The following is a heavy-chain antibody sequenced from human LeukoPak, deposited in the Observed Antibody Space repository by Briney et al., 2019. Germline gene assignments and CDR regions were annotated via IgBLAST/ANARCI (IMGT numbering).Heavy chain of an antibody. CDR3: AKSPVGTVTYFDY. V-gene: IGHV3-30*04. CDR1: GFTFSSYV. J-gene: IGHJ4*02. D-gene: IGHD4-17*01. CDR2: ISYDGSNE. Sequence: PGGSLRLSCAAPGFTFSSYVMHWVRQAPGKGLEWVAIISYDGSNEYYADSVKGRFTISRDNSKNTLYLQMNSLRAEDTAVYYCAKSPVGTVTYFDYWGQGTLVTVSS.